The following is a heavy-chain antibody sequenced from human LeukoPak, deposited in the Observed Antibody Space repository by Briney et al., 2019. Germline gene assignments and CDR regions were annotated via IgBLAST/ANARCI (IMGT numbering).Heavy chain of an antibody. D-gene: IGHD5-18*01. CDR2: IKSKTDGGTT. Sequence: GGSLRLSCAASGFTFNSYWMSWVRQAPGKGLEWVGRIKSKTDGGTTDYAAPVKGRFTISRDDSKNTLYLQMNSLKTEDTAVYYCTTAGYSYGRIRFDYWGQGTLVTVSS. CDR1: GFTFNSYW. CDR3: TTAGYSYGRIRFDY. V-gene: IGHV3-15*01. J-gene: IGHJ4*02.